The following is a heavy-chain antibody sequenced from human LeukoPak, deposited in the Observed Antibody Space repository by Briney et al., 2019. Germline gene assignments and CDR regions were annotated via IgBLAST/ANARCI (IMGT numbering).Heavy chain of an antibody. D-gene: IGHD3-9*01. Sequence: PGGSLRLSCAASGFTFSSYAMHWVRQAPGKGLEWVAVISYDGSNKYYADSVKGRFTISRENAKDSLYLQMNSLRAEDTAVYYCARTYYDILTGYNPYFDYWGQGILVTVSS. V-gene: IGHV3-30*14. CDR3: ARTYYDILTGYNPYFDY. CDR2: ISYDGSNK. J-gene: IGHJ4*02. CDR1: GFTFSSYA.